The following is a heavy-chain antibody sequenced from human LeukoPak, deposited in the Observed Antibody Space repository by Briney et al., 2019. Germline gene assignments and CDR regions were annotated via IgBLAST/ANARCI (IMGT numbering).Heavy chain of an antibody. CDR2: ISGGGGTT. Sequence: GGSLRLSCAASGFTFSSYAMTWVRQAPGKGLEWVSTISGGGGTTDYADSVKGRFTISRDNSKNTLYLQINSLRAEDTAVYYCAKDRGHCINGVCHNYYYMDVWGTGTTVTVSS. D-gene: IGHD2-8*01. CDR1: GFTFSSYA. J-gene: IGHJ6*03. V-gene: IGHV3-23*01. CDR3: AKDRGHCINGVCHNYYYMDV.